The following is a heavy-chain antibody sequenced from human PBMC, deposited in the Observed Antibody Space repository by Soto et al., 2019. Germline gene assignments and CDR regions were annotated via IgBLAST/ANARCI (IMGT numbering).Heavy chain of an antibody. CDR1: GYTLARYD. D-gene: IGHD2-21*01. V-gene: IGHV1-8*01. CDR3: ARSDGYNFNWLDS. Sequence: QVQLVQSGAEVKTPGASLKVSCKASGYTLARYDINWVRQAPGQGLEWMGWMNPNSGNTGYAQKFQGRLTMTRDTALSIAHMELSSLRNEDTAVYYCARSDGYNFNWLDSWGQGSVVTVS. J-gene: IGHJ5*01. CDR2: MNPNSGNT.